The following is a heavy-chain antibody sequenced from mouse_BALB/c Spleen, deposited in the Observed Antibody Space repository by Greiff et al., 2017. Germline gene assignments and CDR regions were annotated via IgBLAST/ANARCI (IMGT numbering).Heavy chain of an antibody. CDR3: ARQLGLRSFAY. CDR2: IWAGGST. J-gene: IGHJ3*01. V-gene: IGHV2-9*02. D-gene: IGHD3-1*01. CDR1: GFSLTSYG. Sequence: VMLVESGPGLVAPSQSLSITCTVSGFSLTSYGVHWVRQPPGKGLEWLGVIWAGGSTNYNSALMSRLSISKDNSKSQVFLKMNSLQTDDTAMYYCARQLGLRSFAYWGQGTLVTVSA.